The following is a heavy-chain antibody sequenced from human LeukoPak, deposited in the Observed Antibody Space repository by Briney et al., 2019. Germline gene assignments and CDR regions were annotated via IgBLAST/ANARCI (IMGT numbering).Heavy chain of an antibody. D-gene: IGHD3-9*01. Sequence: PGGSLRLSCAASGFTFSSYWMSWVRQAPGKGLEWVANIKQDEGEKYYVDSVKGRFTISRDNAKNSLYLQMNSLRAEDTALYYCARPASPELRYFDWLLYGEYYFDYWGQGTLVTVSS. V-gene: IGHV3-7*03. CDR2: IKQDEGEK. CDR3: ARPASPELRYFDWLLYGEYYFDY. J-gene: IGHJ4*02. CDR1: GFTFSSYW.